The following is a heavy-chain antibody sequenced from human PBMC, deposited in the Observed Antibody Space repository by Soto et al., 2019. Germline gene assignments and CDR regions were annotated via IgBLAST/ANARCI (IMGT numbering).Heavy chain of an antibody. D-gene: IGHD5-18*01. Sequence: SETLSLTCAVYGGSFSGYYLTWIRQPPGTGLEWIGEINHSGSTNYNPSLKSRVTISLDTSKNQFSLKLSSVTAADTAVYYCACNSYGYTLYDYWGQGTLVTVSS. V-gene: IGHV4-34*01. CDR3: ACNSYGYTLYDY. CDR1: GGSFSGYY. CDR2: INHSGST. J-gene: IGHJ4*02.